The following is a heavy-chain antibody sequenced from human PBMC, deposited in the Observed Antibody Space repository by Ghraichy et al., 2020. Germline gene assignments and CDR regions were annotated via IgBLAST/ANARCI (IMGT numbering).Heavy chain of an antibody. D-gene: IGHD2-2*01. CDR2: ISGSGSNT. J-gene: IGHJ4*02. CDR1: GFTFSRYA. Sequence: GSLRLSCAASGFTFSRYAMSWVRQAPGKGLEWVSGISGSGSNTYYADSVKGRFAISRDKSKNTLYLQMNSLRAEDSALYYCAKGNIVVVAAVEFDYWGQGTLVTVSS. V-gene: IGHV3-23*01. CDR3: AKGNIVVVAAVEFDY.